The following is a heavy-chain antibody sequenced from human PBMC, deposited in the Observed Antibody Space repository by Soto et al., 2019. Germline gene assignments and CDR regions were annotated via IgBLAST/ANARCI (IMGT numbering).Heavy chain of an antibody. Sequence: GGSLRLSCAASGFTFSSYGMHWVRQAPGKGLEWVAVISYDGSNKYYADSVKSRLTITKDTSKNQVVLTMTNMDPVDTATYYCARQWLRDYYYYYGMDVWGQGTTVTVSS. D-gene: IGHD5-12*01. CDR2: ISYDGSNK. J-gene: IGHJ6*02. CDR3: ARQWLRDYYYYYGMDV. CDR1: GFTFSSYG. V-gene: IGHV3-30*03.